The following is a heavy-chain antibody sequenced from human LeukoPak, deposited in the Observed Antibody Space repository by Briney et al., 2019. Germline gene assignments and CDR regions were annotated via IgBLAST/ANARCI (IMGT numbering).Heavy chain of an antibody. Sequence: SETLSLTCTVSGGSISSYYWSWIRQPPGKGLEWIGYVYYRGSTNYNPSLKSRVTISLDTSKNQFSLKLTSVTAADTAVYYCARDFDDSNAFDIWGQGTMVTVSS. D-gene: IGHD3-22*01. CDR3: ARDFDDSNAFDI. V-gene: IGHV4-59*12. CDR1: GGSISSYY. J-gene: IGHJ3*02. CDR2: VYYRGST.